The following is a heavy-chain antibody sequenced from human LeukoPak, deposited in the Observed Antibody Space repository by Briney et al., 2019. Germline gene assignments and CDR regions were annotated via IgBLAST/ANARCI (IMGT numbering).Heavy chain of an antibody. V-gene: IGHV7-4-1*02. CDR1: GYTFTNYA. CDR2: INTNTGNP. Sequence: ASEKVSCKASGYTFTNYAMNWMRQAPGQGLEWMGWINTNTGNPTYVQGFTGRFVFSLDTSVSTAYLQINSLKAYDTAVYYCARGDGYSPADYWGQGTLVTVSS. D-gene: IGHD5-24*01. CDR3: ARGDGYSPADY. J-gene: IGHJ4*02.